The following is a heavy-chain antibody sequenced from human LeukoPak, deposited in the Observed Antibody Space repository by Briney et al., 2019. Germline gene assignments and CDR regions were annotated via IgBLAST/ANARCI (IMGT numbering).Heavy chain of an antibody. CDR3: ARESRDVETEGFDY. V-gene: IGHV4-59*01. CDR2: IYYSGST. Sequence: SETLSLTCTVSGGSISSYYWSWIRQPPGKGLEWIVYIYYSGSTKYNPSLKSRVTISVDTSKNQFSLKLSSVTAADTAVYYCARESRDVETEGFDYWGQGTLVTVSS. CDR1: GGSISSYY. D-gene: IGHD5-24*01. J-gene: IGHJ4*02.